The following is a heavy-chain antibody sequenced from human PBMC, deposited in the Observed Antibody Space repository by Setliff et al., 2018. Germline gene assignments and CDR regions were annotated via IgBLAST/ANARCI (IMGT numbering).Heavy chain of an antibody. CDR1: GGSISSSSHY. J-gene: IGHJ4*02. V-gene: IGHV4-39*07. D-gene: IGHD1-1*01. Sequence: SETLSLTCTVSGGSISSSSHYWGWIRQPPGKGLEWIGSIYYTGSTYYDPSLKSRVTMSVDTSKRQFSLKLGSATAADTAVYYCARDMGQPYYFESWGLGTLVTVS. CDR3: ARDMGQPYYFES. CDR2: IYYTGST.